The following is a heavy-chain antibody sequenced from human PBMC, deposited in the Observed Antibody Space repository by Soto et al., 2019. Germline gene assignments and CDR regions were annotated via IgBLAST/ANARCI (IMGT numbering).Heavy chain of an antibody. CDR3: SRDWVPSSYSSGGDYYYGMDV. V-gene: IGHV3-11*01. D-gene: IGHD6-19*01. J-gene: IGHJ6*02. Sequence: GGSLRLSCAASGFTFSDYYMSWIRQAPGKGLEWVSYISSSGSTIYYADSVKGRFTISRDNAKNSLYLQMNSLRAEDTAVYYCSRDWVPSSYSSGGDYYYGMDVWGQGTTVTVSS. CDR1: GFTFSDYY. CDR2: ISSSGSTI.